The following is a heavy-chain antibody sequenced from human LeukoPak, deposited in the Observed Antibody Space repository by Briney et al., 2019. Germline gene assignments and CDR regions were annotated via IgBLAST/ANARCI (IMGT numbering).Heavy chain of an antibody. CDR1: GYTFTGYY. J-gene: IGHJ3*02. CDR3: ARDWPEYYDFWSGYYTGDAFDI. V-gene: IGHV1-2*02. D-gene: IGHD3-3*01. CDR2: INPNSGGT. Sequence: ASVKVSCKASGYTFTGYYMHWVRQAPGQGLEWMGWINPNSGGTNYAQKFQGRVTMTRDTSISTAYMELSRLRSDDTAVYYCARDWPEYYDFWSGYYTGDAFDIWGQGTMVTVSS.